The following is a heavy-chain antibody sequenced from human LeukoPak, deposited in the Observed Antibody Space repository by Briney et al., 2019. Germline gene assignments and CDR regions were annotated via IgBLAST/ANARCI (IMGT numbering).Heavy chain of an antibody. V-gene: IGHV3-48*02. J-gene: IGHJ5*02. Sequence: GGSLRLSCAASGFTFSISSMNWVRQAPGKGLEWVSFISSSSTTIYYVDSVKGRFTISRDNAKNSLYLQMNSLRDEDTAVYYCARVAIAAAQGRGSFNWFDPWGQGTLVTVSS. CDR3: ARVAIAAAQGRGSFNWFDP. CDR1: GFTFSISS. D-gene: IGHD6-13*01. CDR2: ISSSSTTI.